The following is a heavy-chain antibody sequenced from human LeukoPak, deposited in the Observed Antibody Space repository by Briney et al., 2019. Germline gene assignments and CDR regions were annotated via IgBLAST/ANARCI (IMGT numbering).Heavy chain of an antibody. CDR3: ARRRYYYGSGSRGPYYFDY. J-gene: IGHJ4*02. D-gene: IGHD3-10*01. V-gene: IGHV4-39*07. Sequence: PSETLSLTCTVSGGSISSSSYYWGWIRQPPGKGLEWIGSIYYSGSTYYNPSLKSRVTISVDTSKNQFSLKLSSVTAADTAVYYCARRRYYYGSGSRGPYYFDYWGQGTLVTVSS. CDR1: GGSISSSSYY. CDR2: IYYSGST.